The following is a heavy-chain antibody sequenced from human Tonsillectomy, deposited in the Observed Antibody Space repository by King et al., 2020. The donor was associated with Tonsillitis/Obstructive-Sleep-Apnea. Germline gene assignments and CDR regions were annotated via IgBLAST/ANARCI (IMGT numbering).Heavy chain of an antibody. D-gene: IGHD2-2*02. Sequence: VQLVESGGGVVRPGGSLRLSCAASGFTFDDYGMSWVGHAPGKGLEWVSGIYWNGGSTGYGDAVKGRLPISRNNTKNSLCLQMNSLRAEDTALVYCARVPTEGYCSSTSCYTPYNWFDPWGQGTLVTVSS. CDR3: ARVPTEGYCSSTSCYTPYNWFDP. J-gene: IGHJ5*02. V-gene: IGHV3-20*04. CDR2: IYWNGGST. CDR1: GFTFDDYG.